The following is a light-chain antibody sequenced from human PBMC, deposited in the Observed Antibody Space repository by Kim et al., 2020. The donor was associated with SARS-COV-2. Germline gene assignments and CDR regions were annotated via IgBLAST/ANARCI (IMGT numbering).Light chain of an antibody. Sequence: DIQMTQSPSTLSASVGDRVTITCRASQTINTWLAWYQQKPGKAPKILIYKASSLERGVPSRFSGSGSGTEFTLTIRNLQPDDFATYYCQQYANYWTFGQGTKVDIK. J-gene: IGKJ1*01. CDR2: KAS. CDR3: QQYANYWT. V-gene: IGKV1-5*03. CDR1: QTINTW.